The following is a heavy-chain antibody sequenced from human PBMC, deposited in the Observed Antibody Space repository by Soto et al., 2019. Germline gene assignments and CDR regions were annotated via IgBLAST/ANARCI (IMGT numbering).Heavy chain of an antibody. CDR1: GYTFTAYG. J-gene: IGHJ4*02. V-gene: IGHV1-18*01. CDR2: VSTNDDRT. CDR3: ARELNTESSAYYSFAF. D-gene: IGHD3-22*01. Sequence: QVQMVQSGPEVKMPGSSVKVSCKTSGYTFTAYGLAWLRQAPGQRPEWMGWVSTNDDRTNYARKFQGRVTMTTDRSMTTPSMELRSRGTDDTAVYYCARELNTESSAYYSFAFWGQGTLVTFSS.